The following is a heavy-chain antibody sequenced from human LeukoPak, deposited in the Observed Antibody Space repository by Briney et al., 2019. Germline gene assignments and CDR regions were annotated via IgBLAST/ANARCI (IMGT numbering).Heavy chain of an antibody. V-gene: IGHV1-8*03. J-gene: IGHJ4*02. D-gene: IGHD2-15*01. Sequence: ASVKVSCKASVYTFTSYDINWVRHASGQGLEWMGWMNPNTGNTGYTQKYQGRVTITRNTSISTVYMELSSLRSEDTAVYYCARVRYCSGGSCYSDYFDYWGQGTLVTVSS. CDR1: VYTFTSYD. CDR2: MNPNTGNT. CDR3: ARVRYCSGGSCYSDYFDY.